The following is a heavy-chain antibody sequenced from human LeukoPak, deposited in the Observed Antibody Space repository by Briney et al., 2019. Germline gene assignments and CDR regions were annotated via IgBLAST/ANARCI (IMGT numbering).Heavy chain of an antibody. D-gene: IGHD3-22*01. V-gene: IGHV4-39*07. CDR3: ARDAYDSSGYSFDY. CDR2: IYYSGST. J-gene: IGHJ4*02. Sequence: SETLSLTCTVSGGSISSHYWSWIRQPPGKGLEWIGSIYYSGSTYYNPSLKSRVTISVDTSKNQFSLKLSSVTAADTAVYYCARDAYDSSGYSFDYWGQGTLVTVSS. CDR1: GGSISSHY.